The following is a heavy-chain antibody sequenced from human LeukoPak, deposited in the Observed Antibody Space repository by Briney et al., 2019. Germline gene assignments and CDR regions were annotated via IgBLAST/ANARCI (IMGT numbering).Heavy chain of an antibody. Sequence: GGSLRLSCAASGFTFSSYSMNWVRQAPGKGLEWVSSISSSGSYTYYADSVKGRFTISRDNAKNSLYLQMNSLRAEDTAVYYCAKTPAGYSTTLGYFDFWGRGTLVTVSS. J-gene: IGHJ2*01. D-gene: IGHD4-23*01. CDR1: GFTFSSYS. V-gene: IGHV3-21*04. CDR3: AKTPAGYSTTLGYFDF. CDR2: ISSSGSYT.